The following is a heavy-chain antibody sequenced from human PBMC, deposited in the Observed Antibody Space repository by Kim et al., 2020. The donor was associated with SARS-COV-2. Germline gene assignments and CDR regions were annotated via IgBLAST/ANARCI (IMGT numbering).Heavy chain of an antibody. V-gene: IGHV3-30*18. CDR1: GFTFSLYG. CDR3: AKDAALQFLQWLPNFDY. D-gene: IGHD3-3*01. Sequence: GGSLRLSCAASGFTFSLYGMHWVRQAPGKGLERVAVISYDGSNKYYADSVKGRFTISRDNSKNTVSLQMNSLRAEDTAVYYCAKDAALQFLQWLPNFDYWGQGTLVTVSS. J-gene: IGHJ4*02. CDR2: ISYDGSNK.